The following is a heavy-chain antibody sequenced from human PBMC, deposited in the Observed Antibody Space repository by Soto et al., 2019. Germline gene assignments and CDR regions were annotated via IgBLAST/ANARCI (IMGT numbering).Heavy chain of an antibody. CDR3: ANTRGGQLAPCDY. CDR1: GGSISPYY. Sequence: QVQLQQSGPGLVKPSETLSLTCTVSGGSISPYYWSWIRQPPGKGLEWIGYVYSSGSTDYNPSLTSRVSISIDTFKNQFSLNLASVTAADTAVYDCANTRGGQLAPCDYWGQGTLVTVSS. D-gene: IGHD6-13*01. CDR2: VYSSGST. J-gene: IGHJ4*02. V-gene: IGHV4-59*01.